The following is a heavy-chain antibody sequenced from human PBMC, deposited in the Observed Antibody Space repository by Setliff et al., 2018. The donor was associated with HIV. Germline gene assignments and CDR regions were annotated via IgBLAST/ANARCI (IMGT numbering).Heavy chain of an antibody. D-gene: IGHD3-10*01. Sequence: ASVKVSCKASGYTCTSYGISWVRQAPGQGLEWMGWVSAYNGNTNYAQKLQGRVTITTDTSTSTAYMELRSMRSDEAAVYYCAKSPELLWFGESQPHAFDIWGQGTMVTVSS. CDR1: GYTCTSYG. CDR2: VSAYNGNT. J-gene: IGHJ3*02. CDR3: AKSPELLWFGESQPHAFDI. V-gene: IGHV1-18*01.